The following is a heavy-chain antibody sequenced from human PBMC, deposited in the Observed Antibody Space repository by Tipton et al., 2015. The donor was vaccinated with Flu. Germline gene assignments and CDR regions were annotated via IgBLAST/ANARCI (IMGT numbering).Heavy chain of an antibody. J-gene: IGHJ4*02. D-gene: IGHD3-22*01. V-gene: IGHV3-53*01. CDR2: IFSGGST. CDR3: TTGSTYYGDY. Sequence: SLRLSCAASGFTVSDNYISWVRQAPGKGLEWVSLIFSGGSTYYADSVKGRFIISRDSPKNTVYLQINSLRADDTAGYYCTTGSTYYGDYWGRGTLVTVSS. CDR1: GFTVSDNY.